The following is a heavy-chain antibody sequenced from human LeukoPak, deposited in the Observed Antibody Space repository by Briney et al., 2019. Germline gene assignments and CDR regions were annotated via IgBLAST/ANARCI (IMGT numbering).Heavy chain of an antibody. Sequence: SETLSLTCTVSVDSINSYYWTWIRQPAGKGLEWIGRIYTSGRTNYDPAVKSRVTISVDKSKNQISLRLISVTAADTAVYYCASGGNAIQYYSEYWGQGTLVTVSS. CDR3: ASGGNAIQYYSEY. CDR1: VDSINSYY. CDR2: IYTSGRT. D-gene: IGHD2-21*01. J-gene: IGHJ4*02. V-gene: IGHV4-4*07.